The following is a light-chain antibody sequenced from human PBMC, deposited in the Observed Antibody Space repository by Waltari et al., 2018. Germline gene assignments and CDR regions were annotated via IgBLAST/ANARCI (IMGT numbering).Light chain of an antibody. J-gene: IGKJ3*01. CDR1: QSVSSN. CDR3: QQYINWPSFT. Sequence: EIVMTQSPATLSVSPGERVTLSCWASQSVSSNLAWYQQKPGQGPSLLIYDAYTRAPGIPASFSGSGAGTEFTLTISSLTSEDFAIYYCQQYINWPSFTFGPGTKVDIK. V-gene: IGKV3D-15*01. CDR2: DAY.